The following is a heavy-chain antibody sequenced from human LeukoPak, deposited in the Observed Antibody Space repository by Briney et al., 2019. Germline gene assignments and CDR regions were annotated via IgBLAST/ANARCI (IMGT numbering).Heavy chain of an antibody. CDR1: GGSFSGYY. J-gene: IGHJ5*02. D-gene: IGHD2-15*01. Sequence: SETLSLTCAVSGGSFSGYYWSWIRQPPGKGLEWIGEINHSGSTNYNPSLKSRVTISVDTSKNQFSLKLSSVTAADTAVYYCARHKYCSGGSCYYRGRWFDPWGQGTLVTVSS. CDR3: ARHKYCSGGSCYYRGRWFDP. V-gene: IGHV4-34*01. CDR2: INHSGST.